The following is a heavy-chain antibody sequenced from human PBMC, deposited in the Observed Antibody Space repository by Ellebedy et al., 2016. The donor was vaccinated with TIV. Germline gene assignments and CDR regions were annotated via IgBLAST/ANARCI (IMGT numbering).Heavy chain of an antibody. Sequence: GESLKISCAASGFSFRSYWMSWVRQAPGKGLEWVANIYQDGSEKYYVDSVEGRFTISRDNAKNSLYLQMNGLRAEDTAVYYCARRGSYGDYAVQVNPWFDPWGQGTLVTVSS. J-gene: IGHJ5*02. CDR1: GFSFRSYW. CDR2: IYQDGSEK. D-gene: IGHD4-17*01. V-gene: IGHV3-7*01. CDR3: ARRGSYGDYAVQVNPWFDP.